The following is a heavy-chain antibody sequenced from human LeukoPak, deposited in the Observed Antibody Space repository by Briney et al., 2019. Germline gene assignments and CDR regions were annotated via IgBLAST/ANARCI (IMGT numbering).Heavy chain of an antibody. J-gene: IGHJ4*02. Sequence: SETLSLTCTVSGGSISSGGYYWSWIRQPPGKGLEWIGYIYHSGTTYYNPSLKSRVTISIDRSKNQFSLKLSSVTAADTAVYFCARVYDVLSGYLSFDHWGQGILVTVSP. CDR2: IYHSGTT. V-gene: IGHV4-30-2*01. CDR1: GGSISSGGYY. CDR3: ARVYDVLSGYLSFDH. D-gene: IGHD3-3*01.